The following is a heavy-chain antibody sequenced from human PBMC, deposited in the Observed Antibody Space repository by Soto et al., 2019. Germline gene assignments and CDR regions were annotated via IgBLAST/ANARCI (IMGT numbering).Heavy chain of an antibody. CDR2: IWYDGSNK. J-gene: IGHJ4*02. V-gene: IGHV3-33*08. Sequence: GGSLRLSCAASGFTFSSYSMNWVRQAPGKGLEWVAVIWYDGSNKYYADSVKGRFTISRDNSKNTLYLQMNSLRAEDTAVYYCARMGLIPDYWGQGTLVTVSS. CDR3: ARMGLIPDY. D-gene: IGHD3-16*01. CDR1: GFTFSSYS.